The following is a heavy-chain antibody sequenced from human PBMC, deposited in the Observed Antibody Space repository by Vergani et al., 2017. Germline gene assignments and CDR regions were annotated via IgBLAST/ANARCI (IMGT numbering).Heavy chain of an antibody. V-gene: IGHV3-53*01. Sequence: EVQLVESGGGLIQPGGSLRLSCAASGFTVSSNYMSWVRQAPGKGLEWVSVIYSGGSTYYADSVKGRFTISRDNSKNTLYLQMNSLRAEDTAVYYCARVGGGDYDFWSGYYFNNXFDPWGQGTLVTVSS. J-gene: IGHJ5*02. CDR2: IYSGGST. D-gene: IGHD3-3*01. CDR1: GFTVSSNY. CDR3: ARVGGGDYDFWSGYYFNNXFDP.